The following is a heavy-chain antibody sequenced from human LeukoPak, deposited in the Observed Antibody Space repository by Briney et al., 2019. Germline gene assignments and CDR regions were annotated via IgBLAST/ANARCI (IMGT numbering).Heavy chain of an antibody. Sequence: GGSLRLSCTASGFTFGDYAMSWFRQAPRKGLEWVGFIRSKAYGGTTEYAASVKGRFTISRDDSKSIAYLQMNSLKTEDTAVYYCTRALVGAQIRGAFDIWGQGTMVTVSS. CDR3: TRALVGAQIRGAFDI. CDR1: GFTFGDYA. D-gene: IGHD1-26*01. J-gene: IGHJ3*02. V-gene: IGHV3-49*03. CDR2: IRSKAYGGTT.